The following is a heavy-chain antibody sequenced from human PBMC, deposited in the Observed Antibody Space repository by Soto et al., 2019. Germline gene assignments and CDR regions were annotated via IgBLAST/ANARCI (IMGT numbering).Heavy chain of an antibody. D-gene: IGHD6-13*01. CDR2: VYYGGST. CDR1: GGSISSFH. J-gene: IGHJ1*01. V-gene: IGHV4-59*01. Sequence: SETLSLTCTVSGGSISSFHWSWIRQSPGKGLEWIGYVYYGGSTNYNPSLKSRVTISVDKSKNQFSLTLRSVTAADTAIYYCARGGSAWYPSEYFYYWGQGTLVT. CDR3: ARGGSAWYPSEYFYY.